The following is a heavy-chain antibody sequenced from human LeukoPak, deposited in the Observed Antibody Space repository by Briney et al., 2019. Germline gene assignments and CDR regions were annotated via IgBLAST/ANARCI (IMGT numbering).Heavy chain of an antibody. CDR2: IYYSGST. CDR1: GGYISSGVYY. J-gene: IGHJ4*02. CDR3: ARVEYYFNY. D-gene: IGHD5-24*01. V-gene: IGHV4-39*01. Sequence: SETLSLTCSVSGGYISSGVYYWGWIRQPPGKGLEWIGSIYYSGSTYYNPSLKSRVTISVDTSKNQFSLKLSSVTAADTAVYYCARVEYYFNYWGQGTLVIVSS.